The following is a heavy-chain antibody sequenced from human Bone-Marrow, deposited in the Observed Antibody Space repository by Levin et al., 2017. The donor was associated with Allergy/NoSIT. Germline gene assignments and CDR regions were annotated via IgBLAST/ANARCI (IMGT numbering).Heavy chain of an antibody. CDR3: ARVGRPAPAYYYDSSGYYWGIDY. D-gene: IGHD3-22*01. J-gene: IGHJ4*02. Sequence: PGGSLRLSCAASGFTFSSYAMHWVRQAPGKGLEWVAVISYDGSNKYYADSVKGRFTISRDNSKNTLYLQMNSLRAEDTAVYYCARVGRPAPAYYYDSSGYYWGIDYWGQGTLVTVSS. V-gene: IGHV3-30*04. CDR1: GFTFSSYA. CDR2: ISYDGSNK.